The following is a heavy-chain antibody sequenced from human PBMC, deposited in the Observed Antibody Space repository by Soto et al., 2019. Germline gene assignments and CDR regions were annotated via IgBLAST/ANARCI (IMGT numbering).Heavy chain of an antibody. CDR1: GDSMITSSW. CDR3: VRRTTVTRDWFDP. J-gene: IGHJ5*02. Sequence: QVHLQESGPGLVKPSETLSLTCVVSGDSMITSSWWTWVRQSPGKGLEWIGEIYHSGRTDYNPSLKSRVTISVDKSKSQFSLQLTSVTAADTAVYFCVRRTTVTRDWFDPWGQGTLVTVSS. D-gene: IGHD4-17*01. CDR2: IYHSGRT. V-gene: IGHV4-4*02.